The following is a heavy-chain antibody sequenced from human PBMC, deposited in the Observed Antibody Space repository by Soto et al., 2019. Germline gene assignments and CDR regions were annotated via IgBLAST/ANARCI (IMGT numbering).Heavy chain of an antibody. CDR2: INPSGRT. CDR3: ARGLDGSYSSSLGY. V-gene: IGHV4-34*01. Sequence: PSETLSVTSAIDGGTFSGYYWSWIRQHPGKGLEWSGDINPSGRTNYTPSLKSRITISVDPSKNQFSLKLSSVTAADTAVYYCARGLDGSYSSSLGYWGQGILVTVSS. D-gene: IGHD6-13*01. CDR1: GGTFSGYY. J-gene: IGHJ4*02.